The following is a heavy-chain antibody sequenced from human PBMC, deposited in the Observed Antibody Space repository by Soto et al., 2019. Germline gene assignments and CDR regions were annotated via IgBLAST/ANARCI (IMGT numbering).Heavy chain of an antibody. CDR3: ARDAGLAARRPYYYYMDV. J-gene: IGHJ6*03. CDR1: GGTFSSYT. Sequence: QVQLVQSGAEVKKPGSSVKVSCKASGGTFSSYTISWVRQAPGQGLEWMGRIIPILGIANYAQKFQGRVTITADKSTSTAYMELSSLRSEDTAVYYCARDAGLAARRPYYYYMDVWGKGTTVTVSS. V-gene: IGHV1-69*08. D-gene: IGHD6-6*01. CDR2: IIPILGIA.